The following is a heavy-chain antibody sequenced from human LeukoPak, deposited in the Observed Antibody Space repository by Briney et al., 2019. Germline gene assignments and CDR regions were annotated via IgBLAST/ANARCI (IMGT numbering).Heavy chain of an antibody. CDR2: IIPIFGTA. J-gene: IGHJ4*02. Sequence: SVKVSCKASGYTFTSYDISWVRQAPGQGLEWMGGIIPIFGTANYAQKFQGRVTFTADESTSTAYMELSSLRSEGTAVYYCARGRYYYDSSGYYPNTLLDYWGQGTLVTVSS. CDR3: ARGRYYYDSSGYYPNTLLDY. V-gene: IGHV1-69*13. CDR1: GYTFTSYD. D-gene: IGHD3-22*01.